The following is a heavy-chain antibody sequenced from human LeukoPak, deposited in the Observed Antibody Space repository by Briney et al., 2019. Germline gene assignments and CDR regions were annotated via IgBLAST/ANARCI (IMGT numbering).Heavy chain of an antibody. J-gene: IGHJ4*02. V-gene: IGHV3-23*01. CDR2: ISGSGGST. CDR1: GFTFSSYA. D-gene: IGHD3-9*01. Sequence: SCKASGFTFSSYAMSWVRQAPGKGLEWVSAISGSGGSTYYADSVKGRFTISRDNSKNTLYLQMNSLRAEDTAVYYCAKDPPGYYIDRYFDYWGQGTLVTVYS. CDR3: AKDPPGYYIDRYFDY.